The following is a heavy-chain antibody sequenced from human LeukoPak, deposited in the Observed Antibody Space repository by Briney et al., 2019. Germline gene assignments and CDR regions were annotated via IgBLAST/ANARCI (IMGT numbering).Heavy chain of an antibody. CDR1: GFIFSDYW. D-gene: IGHD1-7*01. V-gene: IGHV3-7*01. J-gene: IGHJ4*02. Sequence: GGSLRLSCAASGFIFSDYWMTWVRQAPGKGPEWVAHIKQDGGEKYFVDSVKGRFTISRDNAKNLVYLQMSSLRAEDTAVYYCARGWNYAFRFDNWGQGTLVTAST. CDR2: IKQDGGEK. CDR3: ARGWNYAFRFDN.